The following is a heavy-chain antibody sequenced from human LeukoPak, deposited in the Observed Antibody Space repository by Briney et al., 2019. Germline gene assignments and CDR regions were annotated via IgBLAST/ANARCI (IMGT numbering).Heavy chain of an antibody. CDR1: GFTFSSYT. Sequence: PGGSLRLSCTASGFTFSSYTMSWVRQAPGKGLEWVAVISYDGSNKYYADSVKGRFTISRDNSKNTLYLQMNSLRAEDTAVYYCAPVFGGVIAGSFQHWGQGTLVTVSS. J-gene: IGHJ1*01. D-gene: IGHD3-16*02. V-gene: IGHV3-30-3*01. CDR3: APVFGGVIAGSFQH. CDR2: ISYDGSNK.